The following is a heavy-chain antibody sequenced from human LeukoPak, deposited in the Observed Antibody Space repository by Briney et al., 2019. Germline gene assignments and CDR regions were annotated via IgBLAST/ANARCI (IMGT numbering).Heavy chain of an antibody. CDR2: IYYSGST. Sequence: PSQTLSLTCTVSGGSISSGDYYWSWIRQPPGKGLGWIGYIYYSGSTYYNPSLKSRVTISVDTSKNQFSLKLSSVTAADTAVYYCAKTGGGSGALGSDAFDIWGQGTMVTVSS. J-gene: IGHJ3*02. V-gene: IGHV4-30-4*01. CDR1: GGSISSGDYY. D-gene: IGHD3-10*01. CDR3: AKTGGGSGALGSDAFDI.